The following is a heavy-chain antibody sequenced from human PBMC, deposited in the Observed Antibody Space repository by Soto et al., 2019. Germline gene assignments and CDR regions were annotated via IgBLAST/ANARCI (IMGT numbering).Heavy chain of an antibody. CDR1: GFTFSSYA. CDR3: ARSVIAAAGHYYYYGMDV. D-gene: IGHD6-13*01. Sequence: PGGSLRLSCAASGFTFSSYAMHWVRQAPGKGLEWVAVISYDESNKYYADSVKGRFTISRDNSKNTLYLQMNSLRAEDTAVYYCARSVIAAAGHYYYYGMDVWGQGTTVTVSS. V-gene: IGHV3-30-3*01. CDR2: ISYDESNK. J-gene: IGHJ6*02.